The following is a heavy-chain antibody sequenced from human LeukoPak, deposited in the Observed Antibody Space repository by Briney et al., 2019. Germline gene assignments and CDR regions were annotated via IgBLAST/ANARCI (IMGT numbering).Heavy chain of an antibody. V-gene: IGHV4-59*01. CDR1: GGSISSYY. CDR2: IYYSGST. CDR3: ARATGSGSYPFPLFWFDP. D-gene: IGHD3-10*01. J-gene: IGHJ5*02. Sequence: PSETLSLTCTVSGGSISSYYWSWIRQPPGKGLEWIGYIYYSGSTNYNPSLKSRVTISVDTSKNQFSLKLSSVTAADTAVYYCARATGSGSYPFPLFWFDPWGQGTLVTVSS.